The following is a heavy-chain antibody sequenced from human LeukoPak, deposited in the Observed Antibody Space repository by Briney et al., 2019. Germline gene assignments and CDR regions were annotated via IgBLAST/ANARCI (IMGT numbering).Heavy chain of an antibody. CDR1: GGSFSGYY. D-gene: IGHD2-2*01. V-gene: IGHV4-34*01. Sequence: SETLSLTCAVYGGSFSGYYWSWIRQPPGKGLEWIGEINHSGSTNYNPSLKSRVTISVATSKNQFSLKLSSMTAADTAVYYCASGPVPAAKVSWFDPWGQETLVTVSS. J-gene: IGHJ5*02. CDR3: ASGPVPAAKVSWFDP. CDR2: INHSGST.